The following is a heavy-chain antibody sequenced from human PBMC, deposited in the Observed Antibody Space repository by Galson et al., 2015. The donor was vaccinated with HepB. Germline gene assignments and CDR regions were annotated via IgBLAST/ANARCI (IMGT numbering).Heavy chain of an antibody. J-gene: IGHJ6*02. Sequence: SVKVSCKASGYPFRNYGISWVRQAPGQGLEWMGWVGIYYGNTDYAQNLQGRVTLTTDRSTSTVYMELRSLKSDDTATYYCARDQGGPTHQWGAQLYGMDVWGQGTTVTVSS. CDR3: ARDQGGPTHQWGAQLYGMDV. CDR1: GYPFRNYG. V-gene: IGHV1-18*01. D-gene: IGHD3-10*01. CDR2: VGIYYGNT.